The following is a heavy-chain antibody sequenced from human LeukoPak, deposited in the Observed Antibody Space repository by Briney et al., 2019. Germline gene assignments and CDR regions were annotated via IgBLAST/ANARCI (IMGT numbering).Heavy chain of an antibody. V-gene: IGHV4-4*07. Sequence: SETLSLTCTVSGGSISSYYWSWIRQPAGKGLEWIGRIYTSGSTNYNPSLKSRVTMSVDTSKNQFSLKLSSVTAADTAVYYCARHPSAAAKLLFDYWGQGTLVTVSS. J-gene: IGHJ4*02. CDR3: ARHPSAAAKLLFDY. CDR2: IYTSGST. CDR1: GGSISSYY. D-gene: IGHD6-13*01.